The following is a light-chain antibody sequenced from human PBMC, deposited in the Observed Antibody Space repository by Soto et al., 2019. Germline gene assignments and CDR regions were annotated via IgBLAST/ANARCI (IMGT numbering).Light chain of an antibody. CDR2: WAS. CDR3: QQYGSSPRT. V-gene: IGKV4-1*01. Sequence: DIVMTQSPDSLAVSLGERATINCKCSQSVLYSSNNKNYLAWYQQKPGQPPKLLIYWASTRESGVPDRFSGSGFGTDFTLTISRLEPEDFAVYYCQQYGSSPRTFGQGTKVDI. CDR1: QSVLYSSNNKNY. J-gene: IGKJ1*01.